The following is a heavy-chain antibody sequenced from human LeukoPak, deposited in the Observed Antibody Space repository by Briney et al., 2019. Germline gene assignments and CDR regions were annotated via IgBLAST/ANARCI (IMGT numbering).Heavy chain of an antibody. CDR1: GFTFSSYA. Sequence: GGSLRLSCAASGFTFSSYAMSWVRQAPGKGLEWVANIKQDGSEKYYVDSEKGRFTISRDNAKNSLYLQMNSLRAEDTAVYYCASASQWELLAFDYWGQGTLVTVSS. V-gene: IGHV3-7*01. J-gene: IGHJ4*02. CDR3: ASASQWELLAFDY. CDR2: IKQDGSEK. D-gene: IGHD1-26*01.